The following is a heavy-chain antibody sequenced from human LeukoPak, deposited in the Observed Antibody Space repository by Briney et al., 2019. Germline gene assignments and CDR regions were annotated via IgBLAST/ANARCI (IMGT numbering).Heavy chain of an antibody. V-gene: IGHV4-4*02. J-gene: IGHJ6*04. CDR2: IYHSGTT. Sequence: SETLSLTCAVSGGSLNSTNWWSWVRQAPGKGLEWIGEIYHSGTTSYNPSLKSRVSISVDKSKNQFSLKLNSVTAADTAVYYCAREIAAAGMDVWGKGTTVTVSS. CDR1: GGSLNSTNW. CDR3: AREIAAAGMDV. D-gene: IGHD6-13*01.